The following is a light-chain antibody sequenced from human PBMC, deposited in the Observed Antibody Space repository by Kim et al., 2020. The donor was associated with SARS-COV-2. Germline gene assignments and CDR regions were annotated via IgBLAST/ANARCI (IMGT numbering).Light chain of an antibody. CDR1: QSVSSN. V-gene: IGKV3-15*01. Sequence: VSPGERATLSCRASQSVSSNLAWYQQKPGQAPRLLIYGASARATGIPARFSGSGSGTEFTLTISSLQSEDFAVYYCQQYNNWLWTFGQGTKVDIK. CDR3: QQYNNWLWT. CDR2: GAS. J-gene: IGKJ1*01.